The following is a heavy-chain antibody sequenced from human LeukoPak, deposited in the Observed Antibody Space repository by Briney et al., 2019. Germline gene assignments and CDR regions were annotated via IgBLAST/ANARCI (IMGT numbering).Heavy chain of an antibody. Sequence: SGTLSLTCTVSGGSISSSSYYWGWIRQPPGKGLEWIVSIYYSGSTYYNPSLKSRFTISVDTSKNQFSLKLSSVTAADTAVYYCARGTTGRRADAFDIWGQGTMVTVSS. CDR3: ARGTTGRRADAFDI. CDR2: IYYSGST. CDR1: GGSISSSSYY. D-gene: IGHD1-1*01. V-gene: IGHV4-39*07. J-gene: IGHJ3*02.